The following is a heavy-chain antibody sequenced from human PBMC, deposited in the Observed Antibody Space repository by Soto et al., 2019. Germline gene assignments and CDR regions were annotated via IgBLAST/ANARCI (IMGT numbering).Heavy chain of an antibody. Sequence: SESLSLTCTVSGGSVSSGSYYWSWIRQPPGKGLEWSGYINYSGSTNYNPSLKSRVTISVDTTKNQFSLKLSSVTAADTAGYYCAGGPGKVPAAPFGGEFAYWGQGTLVTVSP. V-gene: IGHV4-61*01. J-gene: IGHJ4*02. CDR2: INYSGST. CDR1: GGSVSSGSYY. CDR3: AGGPGKVPAAPFGGEFAY. D-gene: IGHD2-2*01.